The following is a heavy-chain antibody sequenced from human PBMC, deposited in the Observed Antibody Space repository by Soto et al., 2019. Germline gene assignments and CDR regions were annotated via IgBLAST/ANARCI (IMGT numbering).Heavy chain of an antibody. CDR3: AIDGHGKIYYHGMDV. J-gene: IGHJ6*04. V-gene: IGHV3-23*01. CDR1: GFTFNDHA. CDR2: ISAGAAAT. Sequence: EEQLLESGGGLIQPGGSLRLSCAASGFTFNDHAMTWVRQAPGEGLEWVSTISAGAAATFYADSVKGRFTISRDDSRSTLFLKLTGLRADVTAVYYCAIDGHGKIYYHGMDVWGKGTTVTVSS. D-gene: IGHD1-1*01.